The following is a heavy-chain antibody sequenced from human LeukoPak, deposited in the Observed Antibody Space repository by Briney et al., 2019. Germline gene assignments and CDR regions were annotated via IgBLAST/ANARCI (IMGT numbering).Heavy chain of an antibody. CDR3: ARPGYSYGYD. CDR2: IIPIFGTA. D-gene: IGHD5-18*01. J-gene: IGHJ4*02. CDR1: GGTFSSYA. V-gene: IGHV1-69*05. Sequence: SVKVSCKASGGTFSSYAISWVRQAPGQGLEWMGRIIPIFGTADYAQKFQGRVTITTDESTSTAYMELSSLRSEDTAVYYCARPGYSYGYDWGQGTLVTVSS.